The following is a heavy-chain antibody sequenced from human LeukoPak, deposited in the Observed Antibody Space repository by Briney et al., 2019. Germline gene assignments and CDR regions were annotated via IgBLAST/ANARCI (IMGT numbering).Heavy chain of an antibody. Sequence: PGGSLRLSCAASGFTFSSYGMHWVRQAPGKGLEWVAFIRYDGSNKYYADSVKGRFTISRDNSKNTLYLQMNSLRAEDTAVYYCARDRLAFGDYFKSYYYMDVWGKGTTVTISS. CDR2: IRYDGSNK. D-gene: IGHD4-17*01. V-gene: IGHV3-30*02. J-gene: IGHJ6*03. CDR3: ARDRLAFGDYFKSYYYMDV. CDR1: GFTFSSYG.